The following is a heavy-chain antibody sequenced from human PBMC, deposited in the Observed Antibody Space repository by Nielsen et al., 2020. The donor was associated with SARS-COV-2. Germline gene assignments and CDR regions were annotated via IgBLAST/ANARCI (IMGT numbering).Heavy chain of an antibody. CDR3: ASITAMVEDGGYFDY. D-gene: IGHD5-18*01. V-gene: IGHV1-69*02. CDR2: IIPILGIA. Sequence: SVKVSCKASGDTFSRYTISWVRQAPGQGLEWMGRIIPILGIAIYAQKFQGRVTITADKSTNTAYMELSSLRSEDTAVYYCASITAMVEDGGYFDYWGQGTLVTVSS. CDR1: GDTFSRYT. J-gene: IGHJ4*02.